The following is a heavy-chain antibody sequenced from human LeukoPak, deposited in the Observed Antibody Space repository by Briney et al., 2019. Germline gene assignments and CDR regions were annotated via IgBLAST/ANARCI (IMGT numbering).Heavy chain of an antibody. J-gene: IGHJ4*02. Sequence: GGSLRLSCAASGFTFTTYAMGWVRQSPGKGLEWVSSISGGGGGTYYAEFVKGRFTISRDNSKNTLYLQMNGLRAEDTAVYYCAKFYDILTGYFDHWGQGTLVTVSS. CDR3: AKFYDILTGYFDH. V-gene: IGHV3-23*01. CDR1: GFTFTTYA. CDR2: ISGGGGGT. D-gene: IGHD3-9*01.